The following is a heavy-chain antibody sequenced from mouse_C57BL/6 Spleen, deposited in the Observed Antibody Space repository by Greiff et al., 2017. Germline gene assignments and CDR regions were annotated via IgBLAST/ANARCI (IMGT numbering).Heavy chain of an antibody. CDR2: INPNNGGT. Sequence: EVKLQESGPELVKPGASVKIPCKASGYTFTDYNMDWVKQSHGKSLEWIGDINPNNGGTIYNQKFKGKATLTVDKSSSTAYMELRSLTSEDTAVYYGARSGDGSSWFAYWGQGTLVTVSA. CDR1: GYTFTDYN. V-gene: IGHV1-18*01. J-gene: IGHJ3*01. CDR3: ARSGDGSSWFAY. D-gene: IGHD2-3*01.